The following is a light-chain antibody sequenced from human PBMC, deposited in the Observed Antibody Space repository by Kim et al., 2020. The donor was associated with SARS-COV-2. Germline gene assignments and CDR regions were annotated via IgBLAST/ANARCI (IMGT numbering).Light chain of an antibody. CDR1: QSVSRS. V-gene: IGKV3-11*01. Sequence: ATLSLSAGETASLSWRASQSVSRSLAWYQQKPGQALRLLIYDAFYRATGIPARFSGSASETDFTRTINSLEPEDVAVYFCQRRTIFGGGTKVDIK. J-gene: IGKJ4*01. CDR3: QRRTI. CDR2: DAF.